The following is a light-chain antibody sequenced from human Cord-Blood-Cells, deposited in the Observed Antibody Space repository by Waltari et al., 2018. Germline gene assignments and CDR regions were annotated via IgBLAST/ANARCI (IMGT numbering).Light chain of an antibody. CDR2: AAS. CDR1: QGISNY. Sequence: DIQMTQSPSSLSASVGDRVPITCRASQGISNYLAWYQQKPGKVPKLLIYAASTLQSGVPSRFSGSGSGTDFTLTISSLQPEDVATYYCQKYNSALALTFGGGTKVEIK. V-gene: IGKV1-27*01. CDR3: QKYNSALALT. J-gene: IGKJ4*01.